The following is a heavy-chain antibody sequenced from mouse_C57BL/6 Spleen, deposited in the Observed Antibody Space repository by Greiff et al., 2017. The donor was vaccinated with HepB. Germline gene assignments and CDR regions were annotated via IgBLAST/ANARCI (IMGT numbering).Heavy chain of an antibody. CDR1: GYTFTSYW. CDR2: IYPSDSET. Sequence: QVHVKQPGAELVRPGSSVKLSCKASGYTFTSYWMDWVKQRPGQGLEWIGNIYPSDSETHYNQKFKDKATLTVDKSSSTAYMQLSSLTSEDSAVYYCARHGSSFLYAMDYWGQGTSVTVSS. V-gene: IGHV1-61*01. J-gene: IGHJ4*01. D-gene: IGHD1-1*01. CDR3: ARHGSSFLYAMDY.